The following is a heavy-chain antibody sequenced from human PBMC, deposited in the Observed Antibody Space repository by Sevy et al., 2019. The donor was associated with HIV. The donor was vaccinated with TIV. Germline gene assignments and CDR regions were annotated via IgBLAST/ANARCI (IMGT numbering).Heavy chain of an antibody. V-gene: IGHV1-69*13. CDR1: GGTFSSYA. CDR2: IIPIFGTA. D-gene: IGHD3-10*01. J-gene: IGHJ5*02. CDR3: ARERYGSGSYPWFDP. Sequence: ASVKVSCKDSGGTFSSYAISWVRQAPGQGLEWMGGIIPIFGTANYAQKFQGRVTITADESTSTAYMELSSLRSEDTAVYYCARERYGSGSYPWFDPWGQGTLVTVSS.